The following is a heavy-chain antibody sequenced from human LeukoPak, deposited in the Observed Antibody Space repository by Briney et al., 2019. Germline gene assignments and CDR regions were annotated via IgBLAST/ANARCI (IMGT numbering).Heavy chain of an antibody. CDR2: VSSSSSYI. J-gene: IGHJ4*02. V-gene: IGHV3-21*01. Sequence: PGGSLRLSCAASGFTFSSYSMNWVRQAPGKGLEWVSSVSSSSSYIYYADSVKGRFTISRDNAKNSLYLQMNSLRAEDTAVYYCARDYYDSGGYCDYWGQGTLVTVSS. CDR3: ARDYYDSGGYCDY. CDR1: GFTFSSYS. D-gene: IGHD3-22*01.